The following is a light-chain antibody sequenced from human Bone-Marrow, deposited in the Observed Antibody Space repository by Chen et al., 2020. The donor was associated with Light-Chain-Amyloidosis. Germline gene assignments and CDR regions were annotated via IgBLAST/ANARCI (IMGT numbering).Light chain of an antibody. CDR3: GTWDSSLSAAV. V-gene: IGLV1-51*01. CDR1: TSNIGNNY. J-gene: IGLJ2*01. Sequence: QAVLTQPPSVSAAPGQNVTISCSGSTSNIGNNYVSWFHHLPGTAPKLLIYDNNERPSGIADRFSGSTSATSAALGISGRRTGDEADYYCGTWDSSLSAAVFGGGTKVTVL. CDR2: DNN.